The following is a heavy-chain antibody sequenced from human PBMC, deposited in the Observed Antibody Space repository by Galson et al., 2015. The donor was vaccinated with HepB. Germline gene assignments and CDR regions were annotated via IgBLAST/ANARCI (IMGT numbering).Heavy chain of an antibody. Sequence: QSGAEVKKPGESLKISCTGSGYSFTSYWIDWVRQRPGKGPEWMGIIYPGDSDTRYSPSFQGQVTVSVDRSTSTAYLQWSSLKASDTAVYYCARRRYTGKRSYYYAMDVWGQGTTVTVSS. D-gene: IGHD2-2*02. CDR2: IYPGDSDT. J-gene: IGHJ6*02. CDR3: ARRRYTGKRSYYYAMDV. CDR1: GYSFTSYW. V-gene: IGHV5-51*01.